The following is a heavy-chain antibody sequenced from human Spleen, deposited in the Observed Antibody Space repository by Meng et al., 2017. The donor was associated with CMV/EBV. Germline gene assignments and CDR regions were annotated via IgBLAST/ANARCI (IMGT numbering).Heavy chain of an antibody. Sequence: SGGNFSTDAGSGVRQAPGQGREWMAGIIPMIGIKNYAQKFQGRVTVTADKSTSTAYMEVSSLRFEDTAVYYCAKVRSVAGKEPLDYWGQGTLVTVSS. V-gene: IGHV1-69*10. J-gene: IGHJ4*02. CDR1: GGNFSTDA. CDR2: IIPMIGIK. CDR3: AKVRSVAGKEPLDY. D-gene: IGHD6-19*01.